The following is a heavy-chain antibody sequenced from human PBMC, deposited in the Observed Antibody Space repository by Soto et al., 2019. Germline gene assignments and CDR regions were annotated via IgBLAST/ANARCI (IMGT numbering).Heavy chain of an antibody. CDR3: ARGLRFLDSRMDV. J-gene: IGHJ6*04. V-gene: IGHV1-69*02. CDR2: IIPILGIA. Sequence: GASVKVSCKASGGTFSSYTISWVRQAPGQGLEWMGRIIPILGIANYAQKFQGRVTITADKSTSTAYMELSSLRSEDTAVYYCARGLRFLDSRMDVWGKGTTVTVSS. D-gene: IGHD3-3*01. CDR1: GGTFSSYT.